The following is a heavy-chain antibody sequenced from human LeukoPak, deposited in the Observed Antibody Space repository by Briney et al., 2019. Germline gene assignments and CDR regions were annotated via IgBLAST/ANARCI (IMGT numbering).Heavy chain of an antibody. CDR3: ARTYYGSGSLPHYFDY. CDR2: IIPIFGTA. Sequence: GASVKVSCKASGGTFSSYAISRVRQAPGQGLEWMGGIIPIFGTANYAQKFQGRVTITADESTSTAYMEPSSLRSEDTAVYYCARTYYGSGSLPHYFDYWGQGTLVTVSS. CDR1: GGTFSSYA. D-gene: IGHD3-10*01. J-gene: IGHJ4*02. V-gene: IGHV1-69*13.